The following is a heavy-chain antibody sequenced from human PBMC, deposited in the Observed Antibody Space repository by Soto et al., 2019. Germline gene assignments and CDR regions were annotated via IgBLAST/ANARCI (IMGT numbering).Heavy chain of an antibody. Sequence: PGGSLRLSCAASGFTFRNYAMTWVRQAPGRGLEWVSVITYDGSNKYYADSVKGRFTISRDNSKNTLSLHLNTLKPEDTAVYHCAKDRVGGTFYTPLGFWGQGTLVTVSS. CDR2: ITYDGSNK. CDR1: GFTFRNYA. CDR3: AKDRVGGTFYTPLGF. V-gene: IGHV3-30*18. J-gene: IGHJ4*02. D-gene: IGHD1-7*01.